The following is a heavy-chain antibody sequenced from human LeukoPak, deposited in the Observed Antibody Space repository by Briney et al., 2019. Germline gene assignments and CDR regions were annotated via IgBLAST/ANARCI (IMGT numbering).Heavy chain of an antibody. D-gene: IGHD4-11*01. CDR2: VVAGNGDT. CDR1: AYSFNNHG. CDR3: ARASSPYNWYFDL. Sequence: ASVKVSCTASAYSFNNHGLCWVRQAPGQGLEWVGWVVAGNGDTHYAQKLQGRVTMTTDTSTNTAYMDLRSLRSDDTAAYYCARASSPYNWYFDLWGRGTLVTVSS. J-gene: IGHJ2*01. V-gene: IGHV1-18*01.